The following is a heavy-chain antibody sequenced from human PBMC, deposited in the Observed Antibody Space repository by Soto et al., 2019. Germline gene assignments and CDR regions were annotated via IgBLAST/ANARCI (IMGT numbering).Heavy chain of an antibody. D-gene: IGHD3-22*01. J-gene: IGHJ4*02. CDR3: ARDLGTIVVTYGVFDY. CDR2: ISYDGSNK. V-gene: IGHV3-30-3*01. CDR1: GFTFSSYA. Sequence: QVQLVESGGGVVQPGRSLRLSCAASGFTFSSYAMHWVRQAPGKGLEWVAVISYDGSNKYYADSVKGRFTISRDNSKNTLYLQMNSLRAEDTAVYYCARDLGTIVVTYGVFDYWGQGTLVTVSS.